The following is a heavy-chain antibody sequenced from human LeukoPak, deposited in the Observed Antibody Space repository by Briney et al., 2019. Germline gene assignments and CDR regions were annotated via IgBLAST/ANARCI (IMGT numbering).Heavy chain of an antibody. V-gene: IGHV3-23*01. CDR2: IIVSGGST. Sequence: GVTLRLFRAASGFTLNSYAMMCARHAPGKGLEWVSAIIVSGGSTYYPDYVKGRFTISRDNSKNTLYLQMNSLRAEDTAVYYCAKAPHIVVVPAARGAFDIWGQGTMVTVSS. J-gene: IGHJ3*02. CDR1: GFTLNSYA. D-gene: IGHD2-2*01. CDR3: AKAPHIVVVPAARGAFDI.